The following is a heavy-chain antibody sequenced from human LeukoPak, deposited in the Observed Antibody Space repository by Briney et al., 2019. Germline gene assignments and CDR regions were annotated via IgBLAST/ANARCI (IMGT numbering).Heavy chain of an antibody. Sequence: SETLSLTCTVSGGSISSGGYSWSWIRQSSEKGLEWIGYISYSGTTNFNPSLKSRANISLDTSKNQFSLKLTSVTAADTAVYYCARGYGSGTASDYWGQGTLVTVSS. J-gene: IGHJ4*02. CDR1: GGSISSGGYS. CDR2: ISYSGTT. D-gene: IGHD3-10*01. V-gene: IGHV4-30-4*07. CDR3: ARGYGSGTASDY.